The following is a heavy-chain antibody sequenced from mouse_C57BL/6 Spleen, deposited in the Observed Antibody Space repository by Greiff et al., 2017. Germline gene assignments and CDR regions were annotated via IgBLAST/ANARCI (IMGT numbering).Heavy chain of an antibody. CDR2: ISYDGSN. D-gene: IGHD1-1*01. Sequence: EVQLQESGPGLVKPSQSLSLTCSVTGYSITSGYYWNWIRQFPGNKLEWMGYISYDGSNNYNPSLKNRISITRDTSKNQFFLKLNSVTTEDTATYYCARGLITTVVDYAMDYWGQGTSVTVSS. CDR3: ARGLITTVVDYAMDY. V-gene: IGHV3-6*01. CDR1: GYSITSGYY. J-gene: IGHJ4*01.